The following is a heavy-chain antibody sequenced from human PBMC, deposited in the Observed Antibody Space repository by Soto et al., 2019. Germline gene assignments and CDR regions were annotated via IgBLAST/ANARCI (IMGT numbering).Heavy chain of an antibody. CDR2: ISGSGGST. Sequence: PGGSLRLSCAASGFTFSSYAMSWVREAPGKGLEWVSAISGSGGSTYYADSVKGRFTISRDNSKNTLYLQMNSLRAEDTAVYYCAKDAQLGYYYYYMDVWGKGTTVTVSS. D-gene: IGHD6-6*01. CDR1: GFTFSSYA. CDR3: AKDAQLGYYYYYMDV. J-gene: IGHJ6*03. V-gene: IGHV3-23*01.